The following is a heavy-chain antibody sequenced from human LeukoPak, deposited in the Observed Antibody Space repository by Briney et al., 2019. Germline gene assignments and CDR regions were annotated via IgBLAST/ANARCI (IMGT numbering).Heavy chain of an antibody. D-gene: IGHD3-10*01. CDR3: ARSRGMVRAPLAFDY. CDR2: ISSNGGST. Sequence: PGGSLRLSCAASGFTFSSYAMHWVRQAPGKGLEYVSAISSNGGSTYYANSVKGRFTISRDNSKNTLYLQMGSLRAEDMAVYYCARSRGMVRAPLAFDYWGQGTLVTVSS. CDR1: GFTFSSYA. J-gene: IGHJ4*02. V-gene: IGHV3-64*01.